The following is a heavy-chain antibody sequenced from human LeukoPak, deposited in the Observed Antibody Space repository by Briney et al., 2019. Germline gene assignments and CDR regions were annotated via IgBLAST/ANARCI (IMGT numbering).Heavy chain of an antibody. CDR2: IYHSGST. J-gene: IGHJ2*01. Sequence: PSETLSLTCAVSGYSISSGYYWGWIRQPPGKGLEWIGSIYHSGSTYYNPSLKSRVTISVDTSKNQFSLKLSSVTAADTAVYYCARLSYSSSRYFDLWGRGTLVTVSS. CDR1: GYSISSGYY. CDR3: ARLSYSSSRYFDL. V-gene: IGHV4-38-2*01. D-gene: IGHD6-13*01.